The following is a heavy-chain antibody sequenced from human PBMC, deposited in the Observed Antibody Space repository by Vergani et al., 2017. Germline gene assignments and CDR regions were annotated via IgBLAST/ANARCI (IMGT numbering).Heavy chain of an antibody. Sequence: QVQLEESGPGLVKPSETLSLTCTVSGGSFNTYYWSWIRQSPGKGLEWIGRVYTSGMTNYNPSLKSRVTILVDRSKSQLSLKLTSVTAGDTAVYYCARERGYYDSSGYSHMDYWGQGTLVTVSS. CDR3: ARERGYYDSSGYSHMDY. J-gene: IGHJ4*02. CDR2: VYTSGMT. V-gene: IGHV4-4*07. CDR1: GGSFNTYY. D-gene: IGHD3-22*01.